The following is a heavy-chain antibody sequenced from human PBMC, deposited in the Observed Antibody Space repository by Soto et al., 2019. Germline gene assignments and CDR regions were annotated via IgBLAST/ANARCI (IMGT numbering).Heavy chain of an antibody. CDR2: ISSSGSTI. CDR3: ARARAVAGFDAFDI. D-gene: IGHD6-19*01. J-gene: IGHJ3*02. CDR1: GFTFSSYE. Sequence: EVQLVESGGGLVQPGGSLRLSCAASGFTFSSYEMNWVRQAPGKGLEWVSYISSSGSTIYYADSVKGRFTISRDNAKNSLYLQMNSLRAEDTAVYYCARARAVAGFDAFDIWGQGTMVTVSS. V-gene: IGHV3-48*03.